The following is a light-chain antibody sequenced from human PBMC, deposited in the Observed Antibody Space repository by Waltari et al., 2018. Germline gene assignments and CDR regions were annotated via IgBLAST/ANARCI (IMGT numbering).Light chain of an antibody. CDR2: GAS. J-gene: IGKJ5*01. V-gene: IGKV3-15*01. Sequence: EIVMTQSPATLSVSPGERVTLSCRASQSVGSLLAWYQQKPGQPPRLLIHGASTRATGSPARFSGSGSGTEFTLTISSLQSEDFAVYCCQHYNNWPITFGQGTRLEI. CDR1: QSVGSL. CDR3: QHYNNWPIT.